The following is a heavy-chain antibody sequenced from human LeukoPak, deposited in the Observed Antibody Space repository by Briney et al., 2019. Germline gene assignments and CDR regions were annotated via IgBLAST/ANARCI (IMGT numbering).Heavy chain of an antibody. CDR2: IYYSGST. CDR1: GGSISSGGYY. J-gene: IGHJ3*02. D-gene: IGHD3-10*01. V-gene: IGHV4-31*03. Sequence: PSETLSLTCTVSGGSISSGGYYRSWIRQHPGKGLEWIGYIYYSGSTYYNPSLKSRVTISVDTSKNQFSLKLSSVTAADTAVYYCARGIPEIPRRITMVRGVTLGAFDIWGQGTMVTVSS. CDR3: ARGIPEIPRRITMVRGVTLGAFDI.